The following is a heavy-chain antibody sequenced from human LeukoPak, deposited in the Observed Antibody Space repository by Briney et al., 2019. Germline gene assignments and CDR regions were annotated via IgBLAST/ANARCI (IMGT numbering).Heavy chain of an antibody. D-gene: IGHD3-10*01. J-gene: IGHJ4*02. CDR1: GFTFSSCG. V-gene: IGHV3-48*01. Sequence: GGSLRLSCAASGFTFSSCGMNWVRQAPGKGLEWVSYITSGSSTIYYADSVKGRFTISRDNAKNSLYLQMSSLRAEDTAVYGSGSYRIRAGFDSWGQGTLVTVSS. CDR3: GSYRIRAGFDS. CDR2: ITSGSSTI.